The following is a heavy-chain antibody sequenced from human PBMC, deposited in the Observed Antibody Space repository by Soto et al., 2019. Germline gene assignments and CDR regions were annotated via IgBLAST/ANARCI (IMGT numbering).Heavy chain of an antibody. D-gene: IGHD2-2*01. CDR1: GFTFSSYA. V-gene: IGHV3-64D*09. J-gene: IGHJ4*02. CDR2: ISSNGGST. CDR3: VKGPTRFLGSSTSCPFDY. Sequence: GGSLRLSCSASGFTFSSYAMHWVRQAPGKGLEYVSAISSNGGSTYYADSVKGRFTISRDNSKNTLYLQMSSLRAEDTAVYYCVKGPTRFLGSSTSCPFDYWGQGTLVTVSS.